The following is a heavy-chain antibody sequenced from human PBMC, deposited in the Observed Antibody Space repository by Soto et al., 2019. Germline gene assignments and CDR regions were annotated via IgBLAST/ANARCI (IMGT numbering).Heavy chain of an antibody. D-gene: IGHD3-22*01. CDR1: GFAFSDYY. CDR3: AKGSLGAYYYDSSGYRGAFDL. CDR2: ISSSGSTR. J-gene: IGHJ3*01. Sequence: QVQLVESGGGLVKPGGSLRLSCAASGFAFSDYYLTWIRQPPGKGLECIAYISSSGSTRYYADSVRGRFTISRDNARVSLYLQMNSLRAEDTARYYCAKGSLGAYYYDSSGYRGAFDLWGQGTMVTVSS. V-gene: IGHV3-11*01.